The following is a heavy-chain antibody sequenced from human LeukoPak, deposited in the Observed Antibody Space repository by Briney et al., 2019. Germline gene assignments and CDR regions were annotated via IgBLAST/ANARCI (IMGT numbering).Heavy chain of an antibody. D-gene: IGHD6-19*01. CDR1: GGSFSGYY. CDR2: IYYSGST. V-gene: IGHV4-59*01. Sequence: PSETLSLTCAVYGGSFSGYYWSWIRQPPGKGLEWIGYIYYSGSTNYNPSLKSRVTISVDTSKNQFSLKLSSVTAADTAVYYCARDPGYSSGWGGWFDPWGQGTLVTVSS. J-gene: IGHJ5*02. CDR3: ARDPGYSSGWGGWFDP.